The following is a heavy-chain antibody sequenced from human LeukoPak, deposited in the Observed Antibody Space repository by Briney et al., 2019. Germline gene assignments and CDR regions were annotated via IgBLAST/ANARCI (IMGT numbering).Heavy chain of an antibody. J-gene: IGHJ3*02. V-gene: IGHV4-34*01. CDR1: GGSFSGYY. Sequence: SETLSLTCAVYGGSFSGYYWSWIRQPPGKGLEWIGEINHSGSTNYNPSLKSRVTISVDTSKNQFSLKLSSVTAADTAVYYCARAGPGLRCIDIWGQGTMVTVSS. D-gene: IGHD4-17*01. CDR2: INHSGST. CDR3: ARAGPGLRCIDI.